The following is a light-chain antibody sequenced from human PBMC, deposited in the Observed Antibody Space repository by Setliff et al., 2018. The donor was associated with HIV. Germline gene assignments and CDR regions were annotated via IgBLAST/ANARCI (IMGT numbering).Light chain of an antibody. CDR3: SSYTDSATFV. Sequence: QSALTQPPSVSGSPGQSVTISCTGTSSDVGNYNRVSWYQQPPGTAPKLILYEVNYRPSGVPDRFSGSKYGVTASLTISGLQAEDEADYYCSSYTDSATFVFGTGTKV. J-gene: IGLJ1*01. V-gene: IGLV2-18*02. CDR2: EVN. CDR1: SSDVGNYNR.